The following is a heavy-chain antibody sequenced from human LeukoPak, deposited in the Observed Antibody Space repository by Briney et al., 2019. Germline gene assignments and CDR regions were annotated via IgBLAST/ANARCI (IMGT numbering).Heavy chain of an antibody. J-gene: IGHJ4*02. V-gene: IGHV3-30*18. CDR2: ISDDGSNK. D-gene: IGHD3-22*01. CDR1: GFTFSSYG. CDR3: AKLPVAYYYDSSGLDGRLDY. Sequence: PGGSLRLSCAASGFTFSSYGMHWVRQAPGKGLEWVAVISDDGSNKYYADSVKGRFTISRDNSKNTLYLQMNSLRAEDTAVYYCAKLPVAYYYDSSGLDGRLDYWGQGTLVTVSS.